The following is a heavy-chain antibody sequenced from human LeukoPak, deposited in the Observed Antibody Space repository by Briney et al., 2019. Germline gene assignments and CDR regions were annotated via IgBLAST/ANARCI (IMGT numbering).Heavy chain of an antibody. J-gene: IGHJ4*02. CDR2: INQGGSDK. D-gene: IGHD6-13*01. CDR3: GRDRTSSAGSDF. V-gene: IGHV3-7*01. Sequence: GGSLRLSCAASGFTFSSYSMSWVRQAPGKGLEWVANINQGGSDKYYVDSVKGRFTISRDNAQKSLFLQMDSLRADDTAVYYCGRDRTSSAGSDFWGQGTLVTVSS. CDR1: GFTFSSYS.